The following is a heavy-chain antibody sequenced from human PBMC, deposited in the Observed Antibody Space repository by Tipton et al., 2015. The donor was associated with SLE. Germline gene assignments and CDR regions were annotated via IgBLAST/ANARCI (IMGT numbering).Heavy chain of an antibody. D-gene: IGHD7-27*01. Sequence: SLRLSCVASGFTFSSYEMNWVRQAPGKGLEWVSYISSSGSTIYYADSVKGRFTISRDNAKNSLYLQMNSLRAEDTAVYYCARETGGVCYFDYWGQGTLVTVSS. CDR3: ARETGGVCYFDY. CDR2: ISSSGSTI. CDR1: GFTFSSYE. V-gene: IGHV3-48*03. J-gene: IGHJ4*02.